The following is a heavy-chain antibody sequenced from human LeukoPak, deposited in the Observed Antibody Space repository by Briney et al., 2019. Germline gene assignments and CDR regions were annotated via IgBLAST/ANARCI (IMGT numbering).Heavy chain of an antibody. CDR2: IIPIFGTA. J-gene: IGHJ6*02. CDR1: GGTFSSYA. Sequence: SVKVSCKASGGTFSSYAISWVRQAPGQGLEWMGGIIPIFGTANYAQKFQGRVTITADESTSTAYMELSSLRSEDTAVYYCASPVLRFLERGHYGMDVWGQGTTATVSS. V-gene: IGHV1-69*13. D-gene: IGHD3-3*01. CDR3: ASPVLRFLERGHYGMDV.